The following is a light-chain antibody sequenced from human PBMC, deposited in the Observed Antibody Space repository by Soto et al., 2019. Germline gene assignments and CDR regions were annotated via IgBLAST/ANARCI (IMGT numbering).Light chain of an antibody. V-gene: IGKV3-20*01. CDR2: GAS. J-gene: IGKJ1*01. CDR3: QQYGSSPKT. CDR1: QSVDSTY. Sequence: EIVLTQSPGTLSLSPGERATLSCRASQSVDSTYLAWYQQKPDQSPRLLISGASSRATGIPDRFSGSGSGTDFTLTITRLEPEDFAVYYCQQYGSSPKTFGQGTKVDIK.